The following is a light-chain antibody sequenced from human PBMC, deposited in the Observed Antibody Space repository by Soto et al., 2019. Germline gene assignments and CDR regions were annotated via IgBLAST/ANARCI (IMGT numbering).Light chain of an antibody. CDR2: GAS. J-gene: IGKJ4*01. CDR3: QQYDNWPPLT. Sequence: VIPQSPDTLSVSPGAGAPLSGRASQSVSSNLAGYQQQPGQAPRLLISGASTRATTIPARFSGSGSGTAFILPISSLQSADFAVYYCQQYDNWPPLTFGGGTKVDIK. V-gene: IGKV3-15*01. CDR1: QSVSSN.